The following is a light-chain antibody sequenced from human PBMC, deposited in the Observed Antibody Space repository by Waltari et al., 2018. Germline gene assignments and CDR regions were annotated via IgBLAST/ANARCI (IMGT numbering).Light chain of an antibody. CDR1: QRVSSY. V-gene: IGKV3-11*01. J-gene: IGKJ3*01. Sequence: EIVLTQSPATLSLSPGERATLSCRASQRVSSYLAGYQQKPGQAPRLLIYDASNRATGIPARFSGSGSGTDFTLTISSLEPEDFAVYYCQQRSNFGPGTKVDIK. CDR2: DAS. CDR3: QQRSN.